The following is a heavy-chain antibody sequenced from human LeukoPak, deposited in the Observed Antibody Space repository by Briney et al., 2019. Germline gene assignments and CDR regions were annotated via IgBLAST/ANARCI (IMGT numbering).Heavy chain of an antibody. CDR1: GGSISSRNYY. D-gene: IGHD3-10*01. CDR2: IYYSGST. Sequence: PSETLSLTCTVSGGSISSRNYYWGWIRQPPGKGLEWIGSIYYSGSTYYNPSLKSRVTISVDTSKNQFSLEPSSVTAADTAVYHCARAYYYGSGRYQYFDYWGQGTLVTVSS. CDR3: ARAYYYGSGRYQYFDY. V-gene: IGHV4-39*07. J-gene: IGHJ4*02.